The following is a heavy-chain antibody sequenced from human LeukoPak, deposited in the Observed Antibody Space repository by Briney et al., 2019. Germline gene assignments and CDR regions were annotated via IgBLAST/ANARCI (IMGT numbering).Heavy chain of an antibody. CDR1: GGTFSSYA. CDR3: ARRGSSWFIGYYYMDV. D-gene: IGHD6-13*01. Sequence: GASVKVSCKASGGTFSSYAISWVRQAPGQGLEWMGRIIPILGIANYAQKFQGRVTITTNTSISTAYMELSSLRSEDTAVYYCARRGSSWFIGYYYMDVWGKGTTVTVSS. J-gene: IGHJ6*03. V-gene: IGHV1-69*04. CDR2: IIPILGIA.